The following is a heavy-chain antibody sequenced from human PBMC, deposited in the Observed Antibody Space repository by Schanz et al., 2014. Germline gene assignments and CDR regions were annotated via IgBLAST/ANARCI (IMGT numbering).Heavy chain of an antibody. J-gene: IGHJ5*02. V-gene: IGHV4-39*01. CDR2: VYFSGTT. CDR1: GGSISSGESY. D-gene: IGHD3-16*01. CDR3: ARHGGYYDVLNSFDI. Sequence: QLQLQESGPGLVKPSETLSLTCTVSGGSISSGESYWGWIRQSPEEGLQYIGSVYFSGTTAYSPSLKGRVPISVDPSKNKFYLMLTSVTAADTAVYFCARHGGYYDVLNSFDIWGQGTLVTVSS.